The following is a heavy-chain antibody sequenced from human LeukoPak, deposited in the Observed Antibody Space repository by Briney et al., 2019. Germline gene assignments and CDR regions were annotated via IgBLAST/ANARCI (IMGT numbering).Heavy chain of an antibody. Sequence: GGSLRHSCAASGFTFINYWMHWVRQAPGKGLVWVSRINTDGTTTNYADSVKGRFTISRDNAKNTLDLQMNSLRAEDTAVYYCARGGDDIGDYWGQGTLVTVSS. CDR3: ARGGDDIGDY. CDR2: INTDGTTT. D-gene: IGHD5-12*01. J-gene: IGHJ4*02. CDR1: GFTFINYW. V-gene: IGHV3-74*01.